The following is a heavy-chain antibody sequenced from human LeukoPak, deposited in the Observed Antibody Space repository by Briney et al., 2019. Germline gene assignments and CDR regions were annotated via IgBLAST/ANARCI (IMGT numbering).Heavy chain of an antibody. CDR1: GFTFSSYG. D-gene: IGHD4-17*01. CDR2: IRYDGSNK. Sequence: GGSLRLSCAASGFTFSSYGMHWVRQAPGKGLEWVAFIRYDGSNKYYADSVKGRFTISRDNSKNTLYLQMNSLRAEDTAVYYCAKDQTVTVLTDYYYYYYMDVWGKGTTVTVSS. J-gene: IGHJ6*03. V-gene: IGHV3-30*02. CDR3: AKDQTVTVLTDYYYYYYMDV.